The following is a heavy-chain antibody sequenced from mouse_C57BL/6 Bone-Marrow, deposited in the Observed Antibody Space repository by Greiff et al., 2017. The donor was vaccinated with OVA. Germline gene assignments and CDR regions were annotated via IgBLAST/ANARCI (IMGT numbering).Heavy chain of an antibody. CDR2: INPSTGGT. D-gene: IGHD4-1*01. CDR1: GYSFTGYY. J-gene: IGHJ2*01. Sequence: VQLQQSGPELVKPGASVKISCKASGYSFTGYYMNWVKQSPENSLEWIGEINPSTGGTTYNQKFKAKATLTVDKSSSTAYMQLKSLTSEDSAVYYCARCGTGTFGYWGQGTTLTVSS. CDR3: ARCGTGTFGY. V-gene: IGHV1-42*01.